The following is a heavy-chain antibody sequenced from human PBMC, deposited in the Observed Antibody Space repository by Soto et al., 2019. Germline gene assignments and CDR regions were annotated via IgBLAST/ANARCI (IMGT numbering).Heavy chain of an antibody. D-gene: IGHD1-26*01. J-gene: IGHJ6*02. CDR3: ARGRIVGAPIGSYYYGMDV. CDR2: IGTAGDP. Sequence: PRLSCAASGFTFSSYDMHWVRQATGKGLEWVSAIGTAGDPYYPGSVKGRSTISRENAKNSLYLQMNSLRAGDTAVYYCARGRIVGAPIGSYYYGMDVWGQGTTVTVSS. V-gene: IGHV3-13*05. CDR1: GFTFSSYD.